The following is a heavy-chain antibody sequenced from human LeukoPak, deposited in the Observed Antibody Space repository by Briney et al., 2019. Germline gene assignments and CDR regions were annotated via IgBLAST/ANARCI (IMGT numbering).Heavy chain of an antibody. CDR2: INPSGGST. J-gene: IGHJ6*02. D-gene: IGHD3-22*01. Sequence: ASVKVSCKASGYTFTSYYVHWVRQAPGQGLEWMGIINPSGGSTSYAQKFQGRVTMTRDTSTSTVYMELSSLRSEDTAVYYCARDGSPYTYYYDSSGYKGMDVWGQGTTVTVSS. V-gene: IGHV1-46*01. CDR1: GYTFTSYY. CDR3: ARDGSPYTYYYDSSGYKGMDV.